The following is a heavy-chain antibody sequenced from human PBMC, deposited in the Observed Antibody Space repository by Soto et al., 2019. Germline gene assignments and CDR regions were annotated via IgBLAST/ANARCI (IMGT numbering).Heavy chain of an antibody. CDR3: ARALPAGPTVLMDY. D-gene: IGHD6-13*01. V-gene: IGHV1-18*01. CDR2: ISAYNGNT. CDR1: GFTFTSSA. Sequence: ASVKVSCKASGFTFTSSAVQWVRQARGQRLEWIGWISAYNGNTNYAQKLQGRVTMTTDTSTSTAYMELRSLRSDDTAVYYCARALPAGPTVLMDYWGQGTQVTVSS. J-gene: IGHJ4*02.